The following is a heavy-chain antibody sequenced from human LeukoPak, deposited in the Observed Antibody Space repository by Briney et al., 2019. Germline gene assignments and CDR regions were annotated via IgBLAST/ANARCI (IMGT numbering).Heavy chain of an antibody. V-gene: IGHV1-69*13. J-gene: IGHJ6*03. D-gene: IGHD2-2*01. CDR3: ARVEYQLLGGINYYYYMDV. CDR1: GYIFTSYG. Sequence: SVKVSCKASGYIFTSYGISWVRQAPGQGLEWMGGIIPIFGTANYAQKFQGRVTITADESTSTAYMELSSLRSEDTAVYYCARVEYQLLGGINYYYYMDVWGKGTTVTISS. CDR2: IIPIFGTA.